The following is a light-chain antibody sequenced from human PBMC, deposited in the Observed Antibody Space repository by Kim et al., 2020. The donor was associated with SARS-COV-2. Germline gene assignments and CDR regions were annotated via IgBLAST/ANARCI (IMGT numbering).Light chain of an antibody. CDR3: QQYGSSPYT. CDR2: GAS. Sequence: EIALTQSPGTLSLSPGERATFSCRASQSISSTYLAWYQQKLGQAPRLLTYGASSRATGIPDRFSGSGSGTDFTLTISRLEPEDFAVYYCQQYGSSPYTFGHGTKLEI. J-gene: IGKJ2*01. V-gene: IGKV3-20*01. CDR1: QSISSTY.